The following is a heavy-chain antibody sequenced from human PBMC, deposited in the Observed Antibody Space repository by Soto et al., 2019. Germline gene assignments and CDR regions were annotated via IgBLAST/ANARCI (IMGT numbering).Heavy chain of an antibody. J-gene: IGHJ3*02. CDR3: TRPLFWDSTGWSTRDAFDI. CDR2: IWYDGSYK. Sequence: QVQLVESGGGVVQPGRSLRLSCAASGFTFSNYGMHWVRQAPGKGLEWVAVIWYDGSYKYYADSVKGRFTISRDNSKNTLYLQRNSLRAEDTAVYYCTRPLFWDSTGWSTRDAFDIWGQGTMVTVSS. V-gene: IGHV3-33*01. CDR1: GFTFSNYG. D-gene: IGHD6-19*01.